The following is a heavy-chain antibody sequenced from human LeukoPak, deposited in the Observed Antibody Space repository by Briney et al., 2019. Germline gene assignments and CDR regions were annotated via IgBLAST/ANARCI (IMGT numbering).Heavy chain of an antibody. Sequence: PSETLSLTCTASGGSISSSNYYWGWIRQPPGKGLEWIGSIYYSGSTYYNPSLKSRVTISVDTSKNQFSLKLSSVTATDTAVFYCARQYTGIDYWGQGTLVTVSS. J-gene: IGHJ4*02. CDR3: ARQYTGIDY. CDR1: GGSISSSNYY. CDR2: IYYSGST. D-gene: IGHD2-2*02. V-gene: IGHV4-39*01.